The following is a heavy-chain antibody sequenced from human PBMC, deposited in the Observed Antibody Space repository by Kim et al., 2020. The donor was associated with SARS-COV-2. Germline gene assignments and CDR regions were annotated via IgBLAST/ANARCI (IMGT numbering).Heavy chain of an antibody. Sequence: SETLSLTCAVYGGSFSGYYWSWIRQPPGKGLEWIGEINHSGSTNYNPSLKSRVTISVDTSKNQFSLKLSSVTAADTAVYYCARVLGVVIMPYYYYYGMDVWGQGTTVTVSS. CDR2: INHSGST. CDR3: ARVLGVVIMPYYYYYGMDV. D-gene: IGHD3-3*01. J-gene: IGHJ6*02. CDR1: GGSFSGYY. V-gene: IGHV4-34*01.